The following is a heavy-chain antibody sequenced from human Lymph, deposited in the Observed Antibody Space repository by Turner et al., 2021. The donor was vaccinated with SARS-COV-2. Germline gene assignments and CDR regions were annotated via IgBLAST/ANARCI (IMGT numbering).Heavy chain of an antibody. J-gene: IGHJ5*02. D-gene: IGHD6-6*01. CDR1: GFTFSSYV. CDR3: ANLYSSSAGGDP. Sequence: EVQLLESGGGLVQPGGSLRLPCAASGFTFSSYVMSWVREALGKGLGWVSAISGSGGITYYVDSVKGLFTISIDNSKYTLYLQMNILRAEESAVYYCANLYSSSAGGDPWGQGTLVTVSS. V-gene: IGHV3-23*01. CDR2: ISGSGGIT.